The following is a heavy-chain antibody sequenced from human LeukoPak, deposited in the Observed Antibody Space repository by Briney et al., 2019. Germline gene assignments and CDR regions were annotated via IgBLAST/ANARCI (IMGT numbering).Heavy chain of an antibody. CDR3: ASDQNYYDSSGYYY. CDR1: GYTFTGYY. CDR2: ISAYNGNT. D-gene: IGHD3-22*01. J-gene: IGHJ4*02. V-gene: IGHV1-18*04. Sequence: GASVKVACKASGYTFTGYYMHWVRQAPGQGLEWMGWISAYNGNTNYAQKLQGRVTMTTDTSTSTAYMELRSLRSDDTAVYYCASDQNYYDSSGYYYWGQGTLVTVSS.